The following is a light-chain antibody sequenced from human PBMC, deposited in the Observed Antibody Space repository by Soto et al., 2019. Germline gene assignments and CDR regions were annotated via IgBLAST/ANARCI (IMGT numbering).Light chain of an antibody. J-gene: IGKJ2*01. Sequence: DIQMTQSPSSLSASVGDRVTITCRASQSISSYLNWYQQKPGKAPKLLIYTASSLQSGVPSRFRGSESGTDFTLTISSLQPEDFATYYCQQSYSTPPTFGQGTKLEIK. CDR1: QSISSY. CDR3: QQSYSTPPT. V-gene: IGKV1-39*01. CDR2: TAS.